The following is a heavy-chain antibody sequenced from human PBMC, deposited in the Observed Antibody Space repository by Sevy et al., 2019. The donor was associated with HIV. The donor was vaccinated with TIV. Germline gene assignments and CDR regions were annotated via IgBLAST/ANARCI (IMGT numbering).Heavy chain of an antibody. V-gene: IGHV1-69*13. CDR3: ARVYHDVHAVQAFDI. J-gene: IGHJ3*02. CDR1: GGSFTSYG. Sequence: ASVKVSCKASGGSFTSYGITWVRQAPGQGLEWMGIFIPIFGTTNYAQKFQGRVTFTADESTGTAYMELSSLRSEDTAVYYCARVYHDVHAVQAFDIWGQGTMVTVSS. D-gene: IGHD3-16*01. CDR2: FIPIFGTT.